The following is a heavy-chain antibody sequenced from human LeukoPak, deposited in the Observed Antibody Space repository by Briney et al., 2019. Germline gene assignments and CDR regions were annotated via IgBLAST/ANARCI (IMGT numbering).Heavy chain of an antibody. J-gene: IGHJ6*03. Sequence: ASVKVSCKASGYTFTGYYMHWVRQAPGQGLEWMGWINPNSGGTNYAQKFQGRVTMTRDTSISTAYMELSRLRSDDTAVYYCARIGGPYYYGPGSYTPYYYYYMDVWGKGTTVTVSS. D-gene: IGHD3-10*01. V-gene: IGHV1-2*02. CDR3: ARIGGPYYYGPGSYTPYYYYYMDV. CDR2: INPNSGGT. CDR1: GYTFTGYY.